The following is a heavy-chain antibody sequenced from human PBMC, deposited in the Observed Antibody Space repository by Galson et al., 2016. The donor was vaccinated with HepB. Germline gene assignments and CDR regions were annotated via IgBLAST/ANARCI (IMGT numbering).Heavy chain of an antibody. J-gene: IGHJ2*01. CDR2: INPITGAT. Sequence: SVKVSCKASGYTFTGYYMHWVRQAPGQGLEWMGWINPITGATAYAQKFQARVTMTRDTSASTAYMDLRRLRYDDTAVYYCARDLGVWLGFFDLWGRGTLVTVSS. V-gene: IGHV1-2*02. CDR3: ARDLGVWLGFFDL. CDR1: GYTFTGYY. D-gene: IGHD3-22*01.